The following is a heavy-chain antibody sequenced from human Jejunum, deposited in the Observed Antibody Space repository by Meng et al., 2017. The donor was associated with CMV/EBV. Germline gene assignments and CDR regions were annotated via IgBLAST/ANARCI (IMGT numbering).Heavy chain of an antibody. J-gene: IGHJ5*01. CDR2: IADSGGST. CDR3: VNRAWLES. Sequence: EVQLIGSGGGLVQPEGSLRLSCAASGFTFSSQTMGWVRQAPGKGLEWVSNIADSGGSTYYADSVKGRFTISRDNSKNTLYLQMNSLRAEDTAVYYCVNRAWLESWGQGTLVTVSS. V-gene: IGHV3-23*01. CDR1: GFTFSSQT.